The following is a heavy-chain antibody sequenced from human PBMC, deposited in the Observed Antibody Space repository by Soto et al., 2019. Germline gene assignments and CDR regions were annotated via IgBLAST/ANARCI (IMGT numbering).Heavy chain of an antibody. Sequence: GGSLRRACAASGFTFSSYSMNGVRHAPGKGLAWVSSISSSSSYIYYADSVKGRFTISRDNAKNSLYLQMDSLRAEDTAVYYCARDFWSGYPPYYYYGMDVWGQGTTVTVSS. CDR2: ISSSSSYI. V-gene: IGHV3-21*01. J-gene: IGHJ6*02. CDR3: ARDFWSGYPPYYYYGMDV. CDR1: GFTFSSYS. D-gene: IGHD3-3*01.